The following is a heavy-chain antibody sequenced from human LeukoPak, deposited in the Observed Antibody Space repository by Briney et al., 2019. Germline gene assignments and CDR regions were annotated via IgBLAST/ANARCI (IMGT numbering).Heavy chain of an antibody. V-gene: IGHV1-69*01. J-gene: IGHJ6*02. Sequence: GSSVKVSCKASGGTFSSYAISWVRQAPGQGLEWMGGIIPNFGTANYAQKFQGRVTITADESTSTAYMELSSLRSEDTAVYYCARVKANYDFWSGSRYGMDVWGQGTTVTVSS. CDR3: ARVKANYDFWSGSRYGMDV. CDR1: GGTFSSYA. D-gene: IGHD3-3*01. CDR2: IIPNFGTA.